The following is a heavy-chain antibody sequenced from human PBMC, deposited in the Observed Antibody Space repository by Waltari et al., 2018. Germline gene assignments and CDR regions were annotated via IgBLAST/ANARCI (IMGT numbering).Heavy chain of an antibody. V-gene: IGHV1-2*02. CDR1: GYTFTGYY. CDR3: ARMRDYYGSGSSYYFDY. J-gene: IGHJ4*02. Sequence: QVQLAQSGAEVKKPGASVKVSCKASGYTFTGYYMHWVRQAPGQGLEWMGWINPNSGGTNYAQKFQGRVTMTRDTSISTAYMELSRLRSDDTAVYYCARMRDYYGSGSSYYFDYWGQGTLVTVSS. CDR2: INPNSGGT. D-gene: IGHD3-10*01.